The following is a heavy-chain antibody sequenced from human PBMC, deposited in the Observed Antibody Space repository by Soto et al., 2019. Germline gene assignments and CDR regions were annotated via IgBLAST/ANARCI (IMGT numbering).Heavy chain of an antibody. CDR3: ARDCSGGSCYPGMDV. CDR1: GFNFNSYT. V-gene: IGHV3-21*01. J-gene: IGHJ6*02. Sequence: EVQLVESGGGLVKPGGSLRLSCAASGFNFNSYTINWVRQAPGKRLVWLASIRSSGYIFSTYSVRGRCTISRDNAKNSVYLQINSLIAEDTAVYFCARDCSGGSCYPGMDVWGQGTTVTVSS. CDR2: IRSSGYI. D-gene: IGHD2-15*01.